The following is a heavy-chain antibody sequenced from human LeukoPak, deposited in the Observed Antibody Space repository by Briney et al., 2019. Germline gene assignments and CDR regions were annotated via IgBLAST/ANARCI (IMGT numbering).Heavy chain of an antibody. CDR2: IYSGGST. CDR3: ARVEDTAMALDY. J-gene: IGHJ4*02. CDR1: GFTVSSNY. Sequence: GGSLRLSCAASGFTVSSNYMSWVRQAPGKGLEWVSVIYSGGSTYYADSVKGRFTISRDNYKNTLYLQMNSLRAEDTAVYYCARVEDTAMALDYWGQGTLVTVSS. D-gene: IGHD5-18*01. V-gene: IGHV3-53*01.